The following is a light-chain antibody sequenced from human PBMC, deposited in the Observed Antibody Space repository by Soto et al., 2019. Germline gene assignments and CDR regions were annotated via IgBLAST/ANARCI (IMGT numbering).Light chain of an antibody. J-gene: IGKJ1*01. CDR1: QSLSGK. CDR2: DTF. V-gene: IGKV3-15*01. CDR3: QQHNDWPWT. Sequence: EIVMTQSPATLSVSPGERATLSCRASQSLSGKLAWYQQKPGQAPRLLIYDTFTRATGIPARFSGSGSGTQFTLTISRLQSEAFAVYYCQQHNDWPWTVGQGTKVDIK.